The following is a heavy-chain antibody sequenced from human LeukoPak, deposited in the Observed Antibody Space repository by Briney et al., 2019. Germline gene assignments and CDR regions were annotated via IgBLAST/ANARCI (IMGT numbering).Heavy chain of an antibody. V-gene: IGHV3-23*01. D-gene: IGHD4-17*01. CDR2: ISGSGDRA. CDR1: GFTSSNYA. J-gene: IGHJ4*02. Sequence: PGGSLRLSCAASGFTSSNYAMSWVRQAPGKGLEWVSGISGSGDRAYYVDSVKGRFTISRDNSKNTLYLQTSSLRAEDTAVYYCARASTTVPNLLDHWGRGTLVTVSS. CDR3: ARASTTVPNLLDH.